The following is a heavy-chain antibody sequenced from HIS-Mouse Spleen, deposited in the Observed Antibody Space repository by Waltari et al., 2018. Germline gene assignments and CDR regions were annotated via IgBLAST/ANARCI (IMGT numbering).Heavy chain of an antibody. CDR2: IYYSGST. D-gene: IGHD3-3*01. CDR3: ARVRYYDFWSGLDY. CDR1: GCSLRSSGYY. Sequence: QLQLQESGPGLVKPSETLSLTCTVSGCSLRSSGYYWAWIRRPPGKGLEWIGSIYYSGSTYYNPSLKSRVTISVDTSKNQFSLKLSSVTAADTAVYYCARVRYYDFWSGLDYWGQGTLVTVSS. J-gene: IGHJ4*02. V-gene: IGHV4-39*07.